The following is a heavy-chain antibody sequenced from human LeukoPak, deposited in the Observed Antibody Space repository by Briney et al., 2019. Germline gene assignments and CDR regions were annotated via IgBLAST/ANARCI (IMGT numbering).Heavy chain of an antibody. D-gene: IGHD2-15*01. CDR2: ISSSSSYI. Sequence: PGGSMRLSGAASGFTFSSYSMNWVRQAPGKGLEWVSSISSSSSYIYYADSVKGRFTISRENAKNSLYLQMNSLRAEDTAVYYCARENAYCSGGSCYGRWFDPWGQGTLVTVSS. CDR3: ARENAYCSGGSCYGRWFDP. J-gene: IGHJ5*02. CDR1: GFTFSSYS. V-gene: IGHV3-21*01.